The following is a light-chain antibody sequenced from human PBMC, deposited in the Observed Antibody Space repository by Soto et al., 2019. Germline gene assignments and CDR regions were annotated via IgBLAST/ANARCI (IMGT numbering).Light chain of an antibody. CDR1: PSVNSCF. CDR2: ASS. CDR3: QQYDTSRWT. Sequence: VLTQSPGTLSLSPGARATLSCRASPSVNSCFFAWYQQKPVQSPRLLIYASSTRATDIPDRFIRSRSVADFSFTITRLEPEEFAVYYGQQYDTSRWTFGQGTKVEV. J-gene: IGKJ1*01. V-gene: IGKV3-20*01.